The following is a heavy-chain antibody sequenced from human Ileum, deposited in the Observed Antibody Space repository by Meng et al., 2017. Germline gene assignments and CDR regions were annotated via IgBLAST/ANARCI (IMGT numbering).Heavy chain of an antibody. CDR3: VGMTVG. J-gene: IGHJ4*02. CDR2: INTDGSTT. D-gene: IGHD3-22*01. V-gene: IGHV3-74*03. Sequence: GQLVGSGGGLVEPGGSLRLSCAASGFTFSSHWMNWVRQAPGKGLVWVSRINTDGSTTTYADSVKGRFTISRDNAKNTVFLQMNSLRAEDTAVYYCVGMTVGWGQGTLVTV. CDR1: GFTFSSHW.